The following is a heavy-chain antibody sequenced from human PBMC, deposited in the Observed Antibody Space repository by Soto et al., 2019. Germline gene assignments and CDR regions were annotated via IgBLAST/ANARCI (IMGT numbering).Heavy chain of an antibody. Sequence: QVQLVQSGAEVKKPGSSVKVSCKASGGTFSSYAISWVRQAPGQGLEWMGGIIPIFGTANYAQKFQGRVTITADESTSIAYMELSSLRSEDTAVYYCARVFYGRVATIEYFDYWGQGTLVTVSS. CDR1: GGTFSSYA. J-gene: IGHJ4*02. CDR2: IIPIFGTA. V-gene: IGHV1-69*12. D-gene: IGHD5-12*01. CDR3: ARVFYGRVATIEYFDY.